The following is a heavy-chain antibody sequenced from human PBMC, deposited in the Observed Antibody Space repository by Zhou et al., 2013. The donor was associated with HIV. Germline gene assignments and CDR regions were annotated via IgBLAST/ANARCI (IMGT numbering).Heavy chain of an antibody. CDR1: GNTLTGFG. Sequence: QVQLVQSGAEVKKPGASVKVACKASGNTLTGFGVSWVRQAPGQGLEWMGWISPYNGNTNYAQRVQGRVTVTTDTSTNTAYMELSSLRSEDTAVYFCATGREGGATGRLGGYLIQPTYFYYSLDVWGQGTTVAV. V-gene: IGHV1-18*01. CDR3: ATGREGGATGRLGGYLIQPTYFYYSLDV. CDR2: ISPYNGNT. J-gene: IGHJ6*02. D-gene: IGHD1-26*01.